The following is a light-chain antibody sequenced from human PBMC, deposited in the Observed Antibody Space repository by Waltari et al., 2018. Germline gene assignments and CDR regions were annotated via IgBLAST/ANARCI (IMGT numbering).Light chain of an antibody. J-gene: IGKJ3*01. CDR3: QQHYGSPLT. Sequence: DIVMTQSPDSLAVSLGERATIKCKSSQSLLSNADNKNYLAWFQQKTGQPPKLLIYWAFIRESGVPDRFSGGGSGTDFTLTISNLQAEDVAVYYCQQHYGSPLTFGPGTRVDIK. CDR2: WAF. V-gene: IGKV4-1*01. CDR1: QSLLSNADNKNY.